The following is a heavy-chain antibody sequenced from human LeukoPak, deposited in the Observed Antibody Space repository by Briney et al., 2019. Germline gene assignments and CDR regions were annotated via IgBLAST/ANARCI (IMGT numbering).Heavy chain of an antibody. V-gene: IGHV4-61*08. D-gene: IGHD4-17*01. Sequence: PSETLSLTCTVSGGSISSGGYYWSWIRQHPGKGLEWIGYIYYSGSTNYNPSLKSRVTISVDTSKNQFSLKLTSVTAADTAVYYCARRRYGDYFDYWGQGTLVTVSS. J-gene: IGHJ4*02. CDR1: GGSISSGGYY. CDR3: ARRRYGDYFDY. CDR2: IYYSGST.